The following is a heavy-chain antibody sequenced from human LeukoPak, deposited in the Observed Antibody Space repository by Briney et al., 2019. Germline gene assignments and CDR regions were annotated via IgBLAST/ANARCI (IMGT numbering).Heavy chain of an antibody. D-gene: IGHD5-12*01. V-gene: IGHV1-2*02. Sequence: ASVKVSCKASGYTFTGYYMHWVRQAPGQGLEWMGWISPNSGGTNYAQKFQGRVTMTRDTSISTVYMELRRLTSDDTAVYYCASGYDLFEYWGQGPLVTVSS. CDR2: ISPNSGGT. CDR3: ASGYDLFEY. J-gene: IGHJ4*02. CDR1: GYTFTGYY.